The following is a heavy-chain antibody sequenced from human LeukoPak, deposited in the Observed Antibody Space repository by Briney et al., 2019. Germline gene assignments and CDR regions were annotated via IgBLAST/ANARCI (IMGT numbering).Heavy chain of an antibody. CDR1: GFTFSSYA. CDR2: ISGSGGST. Sequence: PGGSLRLSCAASGFTFSSYAMSWVRQAPGKGLEWVSAISGSGGSTYYADPVKGRFTISRDNSKNTLYLQMNSLRAEDTAVYYCAREKTEGEDAFDIWGQGTMVTVSS. D-gene: IGHD1-26*01. CDR3: AREKTEGEDAFDI. J-gene: IGHJ3*02. V-gene: IGHV3-23*01.